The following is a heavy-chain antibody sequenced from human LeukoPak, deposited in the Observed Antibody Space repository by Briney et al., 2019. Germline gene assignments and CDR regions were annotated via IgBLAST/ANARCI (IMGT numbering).Heavy chain of an antibody. CDR2: INHSGTT. D-gene: IGHD3-22*01. Sequence: SETLSLTCAVYGGPFSGYYWSWLRQPPGKGREWIGEINHSGTTNYNPSLKSRVTISVDTSKNQFSLKLGSVTAADTAVYYWARGQEAMIGPFWFDPWGQGTLVTVSS. CDR3: ARGQEAMIGPFWFDP. CDR1: GGPFSGYY. J-gene: IGHJ5*02. V-gene: IGHV4-34*01.